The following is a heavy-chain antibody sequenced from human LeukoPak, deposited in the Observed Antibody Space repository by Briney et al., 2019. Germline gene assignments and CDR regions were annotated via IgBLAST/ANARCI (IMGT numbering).Heavy chain of an antibody. D-gene: IGHD3-22*01. V-gene: IGHV3-23*01. J-gene: IGHJ4*02. Sequence: GGSLRLSCAASGFTFSRYSMNWVRQAPGKGLEWVSAISGSGGSTYYADSVKGRFTISRDNSKNTLYLQMNSLRAEDTAVYYCAKDSSGYYPDYWGQGTLVTVSS. CDR3: AKDSSGYYPDY. CDR2: ISGSGGST. CDR1: GFTFSRYS.